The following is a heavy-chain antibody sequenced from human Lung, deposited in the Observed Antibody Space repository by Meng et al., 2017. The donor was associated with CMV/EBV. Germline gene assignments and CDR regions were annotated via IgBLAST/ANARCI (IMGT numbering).Heavy chain of an antibody. V-gene: IGHV3-30*09. J-gene: IGHJ4*02. Sequence: GGSLRLSCVVSRVTFRNYAMHWVRQAPGKGPEWVAVISSDGQNKYYADSVKGRFAISRDNLRSTLYLQLSSLRLEDTAVYYCATYSRAPAALLAYCNYWGLGTXVTVSS. CDR3: ATYSRAPAALLAYCNY. D-gene: IGHD2-2*01. CDR1: RVTFRNYA. CDR2: ISSDGQNK.